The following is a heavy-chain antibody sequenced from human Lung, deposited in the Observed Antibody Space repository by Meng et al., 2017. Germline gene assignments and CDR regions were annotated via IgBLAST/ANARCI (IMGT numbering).Heavy chain of an antibody. CDR2: INHSGST. D-gene: IGHD4-11*01. Sequence: QVQLQQWGAGLLKPSGTLSLTRVVSGGSFSDYYWSWIRQPPGKGLEWIGEINHSGSTNYNPSLESRANISVDTSQNNLSLKLSSVTAADSAVYYCARGPTTMAHDFDYWGQGTLVTVSS. J-gene: IGHJ4*02. CDR1: GGSFSDYY. V-gene: IGHV4-34*01. CDR3: ARGPTTMAHDFDY.